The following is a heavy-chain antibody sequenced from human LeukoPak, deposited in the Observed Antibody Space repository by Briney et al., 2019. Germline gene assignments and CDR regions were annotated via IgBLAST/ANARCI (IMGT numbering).Heavy chain of an antibody. V-gene: IGHV4-59*10. CDR3: ARGRIAVAGTFDY. J-gene: IGHJ4*02. Sequence: PSETLSLTCAVYGGSFSGYYWSWIRQPAGKGLEWIGRIYTSGSTNYNPSLKSRVTMSVDTSKNQFSLKLSSVTAADTAVYYCARGRIAVAGTFDYWGQGTLVTVSS. CDR2: IYTSGST. D-gene: IGHD6-19*01. CDR1: GGSFSGYY.